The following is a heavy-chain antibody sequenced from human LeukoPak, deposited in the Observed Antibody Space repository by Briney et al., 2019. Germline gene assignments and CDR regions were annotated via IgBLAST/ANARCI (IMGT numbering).Heavy chain of an antibody. CDR1: GFTSSSNA. V-gene: IGHV3-30*01. D-gene: IGHD2-2*01. Sequence: PGGSLRLSCAASGFTSSSNAMHWVRQAPGKGLEWVAVISYDGSNKYYADSVKGRFTISRDNSKNTLYLQMNSLRAEDTAVYYCARVGCSSTSCQYYYYYYMDVWGKGTTVTVSS. CDR3: ARVGCSSTSCQYYYYYYMDV. J-gene: IGHJ6*03. CDR2: ISYDGSNK.